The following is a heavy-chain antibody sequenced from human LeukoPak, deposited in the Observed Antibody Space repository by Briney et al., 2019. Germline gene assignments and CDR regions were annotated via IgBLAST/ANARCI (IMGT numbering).Heavy chain of an antibody. CDR3: ARVKGDSSGSSRPFDH. D-gene: IGHD6-19*01. CDR1: GFTFEDYS. J-gene: IGHJ4*02. CDR2: INQDGSEK. Sequence: PGGSLRLSCAASGFTFEDYSMHWVRQGPGKGLEWVANINQDGSEKYYVDSVKGRFTSSRDNAKNSLYLQMSSLRAEDTAVYYCARVKGDSSGSSRPFDHWGQGALVTVSS. V-gene: IGHV3-7*01.